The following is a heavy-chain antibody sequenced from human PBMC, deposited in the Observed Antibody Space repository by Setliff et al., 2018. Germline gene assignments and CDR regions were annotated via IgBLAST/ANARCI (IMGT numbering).Heavy chain of an antibody. D-gene: IGHD2-15*01. V-gene: IGHV1-18*01. CDR3: ARGRGPDIVVAIPGDY. CDR1: GYNFITLG. J-gene: IGHJ4*02. Sequence: ASVKVSCKTSGYNFITLGINWVRQAPGQGLEWVGWISPYSGKTDYAQKFQGRVIMTIDSSTTTAYMELKNLRSDDTAVYFCARGRGPDIVVAIPGDYWGQGTQVTVSS. CDR2: ISPYSGKT.